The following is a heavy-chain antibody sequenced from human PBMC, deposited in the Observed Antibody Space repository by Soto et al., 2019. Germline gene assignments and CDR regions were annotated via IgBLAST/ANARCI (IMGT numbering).Heavy chain of an antibody. CDR2: IYYSGST. V-gene: IGHV4-39*01. D-gene: IGHD2-15*01. J-gene: IGHJ4*02. Sequence: QLQLQESGPGLVKPSETLSLTCTVSGGSISSSSYYWGWIRQPPGKGLEWIGSIYYSGSTYYNPSLKSRVTISVDTSKNQFSLKLSSVTAADTAVYYCARHEGYCSGGSCVGDYWGQGTLVTVSS. CDR1: GGSISSSSYY. CDR3: ARHEGYCSGGSCVGDY.